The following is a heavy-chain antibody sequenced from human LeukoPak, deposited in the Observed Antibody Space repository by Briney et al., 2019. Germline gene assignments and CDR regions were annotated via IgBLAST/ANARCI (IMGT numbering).Heavy chain of an antibody. CDR3: AREIVGAREFDY. J-gene: IGHJ4*02. CDR2: INRDGSST. Sequence: GGSLRLSCAASGFTFSSHCMHWVRQAPGKGLVWVSRINRDGSSTSYADSVKGRLTISRDNAKNTLYLQMNSLRAEDTAVYYCAREIVGAREFDYWGQGTLVTVSS. V-gene: IGHV3-74*01. D-gene: IGHD1-26*01. CDR1: GFTFSSHC.